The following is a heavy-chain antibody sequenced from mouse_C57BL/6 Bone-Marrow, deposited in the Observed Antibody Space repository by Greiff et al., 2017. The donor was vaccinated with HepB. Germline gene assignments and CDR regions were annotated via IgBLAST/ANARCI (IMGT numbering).Heavy chain of an antibody. CDR3: ARENWDDWFAY. CDR1: GFTFSDYG. D-gene: IGHD4-1*01. CDR2: ISSGSSTI. V-gene: IGHV5-17*01. Sequence: EVQRVESGGGLVKPGGSLKLSCAASGFTFSDYGMHWVRQAPEKGLEWVAYISSGSSTIYYADTVKGRFTISRDTAKNTLFLQMTSLRSEDTAMYYCARENWDDWFAYWGQGTLVTVSA. J-gene: IGHJ3*01.